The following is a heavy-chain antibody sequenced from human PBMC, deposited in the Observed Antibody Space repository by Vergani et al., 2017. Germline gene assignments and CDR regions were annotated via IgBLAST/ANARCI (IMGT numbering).Heavy chain of an antibody. V-gene: IGHV4-61*02. Sequence: QVQLQESGPGLVKPSQTLSLTCTVSGGSISSGSYYWSWIRQPAGKGLEWIGRIYTSGSTNYNPSLKSRVTISVDTSKNQFSLKLSSVTAADTAVYYCARGYGGNRDGYHYGMDVWGQGTTVTVSS. D-gene: IGHD4-23*01. CDR1: GGSISSGSYY. CDR3: ARGYGGNRDGYHYGMDV. CDR2: IYTSGST. J-gene: IGHJ6*02.